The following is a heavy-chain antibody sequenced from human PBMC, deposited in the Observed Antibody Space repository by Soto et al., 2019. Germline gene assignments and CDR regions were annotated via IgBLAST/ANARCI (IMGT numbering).Heavy chain of an antibody. V-gene: IGHV3-74*01. CDR1: GFAFSNYW. J-gene: IGHJ5*02. Sequence: ELQLVQSGGGLVQPGGSLRLSCAASGFAFSNYWMHWVRQAPGKGLVWVSRINGDGSSTSYADSVRGRFTISRDNAENALFLQMNNLRPEDTALYYCARFRLDGDSVPWGQGALVTVSS. CDR2: INGDGSST. CDR3: ARFRLDGDSVP. D-gene: IGHD4-17*01.